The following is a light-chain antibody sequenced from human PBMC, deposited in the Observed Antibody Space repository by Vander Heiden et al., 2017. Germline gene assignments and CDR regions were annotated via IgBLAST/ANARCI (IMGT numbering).Light chain of an antibody. CDR3: STWDVSLNAVV. Sequence: SVLTQPPSASGTPGQSVPISCPGNSSNIGRNTVNWYQQLPGTAPKLLLYTDNRRPSGVPARFSGSNSGASAAPAISALQSEDEDAYYCSTWDVSLNAVVFGGGTKLTVL. CDR2: TDN. V-gene: IGLV1-44*01. J-gene: IGLJ2*01. CDR1: SSNIGRNT.